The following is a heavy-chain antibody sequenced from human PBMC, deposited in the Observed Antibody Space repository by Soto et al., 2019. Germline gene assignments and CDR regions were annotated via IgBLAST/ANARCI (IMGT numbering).Heavy chain of an antibody. CDR3: ARSLLYYESGGVMTCDS. Sequence: PGKGLEWIGYVFYSESTNYNPSLKSRVTISADTSKSQFSLKLSSVTAADTAMYYCARSLLYYESGGVMTCDSYGQGILVTVSS. CDR2: VFYSEST. J-gene: IGHJ4*02. V-gene: IGHV4-59*01. D-gene: IGHD3-22*01.